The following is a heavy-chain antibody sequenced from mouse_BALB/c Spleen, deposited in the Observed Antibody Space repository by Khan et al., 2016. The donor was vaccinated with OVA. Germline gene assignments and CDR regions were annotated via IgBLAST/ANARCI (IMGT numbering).Heavy chain of an antibody. V-gene: IGHV5-4*02. J-gene: IGHJ3*01. CDR3: ARAGYGWFAY. Sequence: EVELVESGGGLVKPGGSLKLSCAASGFTFSDYYMYWVRQTREKRLEWVATISDGGSYTYYPDSVKGRFTISRDNAKTNLYLQMSSLKSEDTAMYYGARAGYGWFAYWGQGTLVTVSA. CDR2: ISDGGSYT. D-gene: IGHD1-1*02. CDR1: GFTFSDYY.